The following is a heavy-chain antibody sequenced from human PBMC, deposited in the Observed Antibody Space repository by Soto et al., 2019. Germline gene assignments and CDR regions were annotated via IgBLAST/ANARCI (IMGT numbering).Heavy chain of an antibody. V-gene: IGHV2-5*02. J-gene: IGHJ4*02. D-gene: IGHD2-15*01. Sequence: QITLKESGPTLVKPTQTLTLTCTFSGFSLSTSGVGVGWIRQPPGKALEWLALIYWDDDKRYSPSLKSRLTLSQDTSNNPVALTMTNMDPVDTATYYCAHRPSYCSGGSCYSGFDYWGQGTLVTVSS. CDR3: AHRPSYCSGGSCYSGFDY. CDR1: GFSLSTSGVG. CDR2: IYWDDDK.